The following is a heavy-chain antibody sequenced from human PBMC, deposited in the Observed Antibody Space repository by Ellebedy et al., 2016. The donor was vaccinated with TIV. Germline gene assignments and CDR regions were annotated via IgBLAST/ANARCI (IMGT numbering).Heavy chain of an antibody. CDR3: ERAGRPLDY. V-gene: IGHV3-7*04. CDR1: GFTFSSYW. Sequence: GESLKISCAGSGFTFSSYWMSWVRQAPGKGLEWVANIKQDESEKYYVGSVKGRFTVSRDNAENSLYLQINSLRADDSAVYYCERAGRPLDYWGQGTLVTVSS. D-gene: IGHD3-10*01. J-gene: IGHJ4*02. CDR2: IKQDESEK.